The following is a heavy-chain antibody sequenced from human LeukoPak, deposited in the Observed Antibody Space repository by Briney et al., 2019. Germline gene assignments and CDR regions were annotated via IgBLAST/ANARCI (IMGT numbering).Heavy chain of an antibody. Sequence: GGSLRLSCVASGFTFSSSWMSWVRQAPGKGLEWVAKIKEDGSGKYYVDSVKGRFTISRDNAKNSLFLQMSGLRAEDTAVYYCVTRVPFQHWGQGTLVTVSS. CDR2: IKEDGSGK. J-gene: IGHJ1*01. V-gene: IGHV3-7*05. CDR3: VTRVPFQH. CDR1: GFTFSSSW.